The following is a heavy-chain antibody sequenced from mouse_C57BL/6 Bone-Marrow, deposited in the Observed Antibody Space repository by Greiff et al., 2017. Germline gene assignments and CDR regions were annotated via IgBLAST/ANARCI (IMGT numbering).Heavy chain of an antibody. V-gene: IGHV1-9*01. CDR2: ILPGSGST. D-gene: IGHD2-5*01. CDR1: GYTFTGYW. J-gene: IGHJ1*03. CDR3: ARLYYSNYGRPYWYFDV. Sequence: VKLQESGAELMKPGASVKLSCKATGYTFTGYWIEWVKQRPGHGLEWIGEILPGSGSTNYNEKFKGKATFTADTSSNTAYMQLSSLTPEDSAIYYCARLYYSNYGRPYWYFDVWGTGTTVTVSS.